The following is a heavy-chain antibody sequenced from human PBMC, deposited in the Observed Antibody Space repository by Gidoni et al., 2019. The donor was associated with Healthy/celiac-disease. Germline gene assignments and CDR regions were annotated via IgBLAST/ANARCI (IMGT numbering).Heavy chain of an antibody. CDR1: GGPISSSSYY. D-gene: IGHD6-6*01. CDR3: ASDSYSSSSLNWFDP. Sequence: QLQLQESGPGLVKPSETLSLTCTVSGGPISSSSYYWGWIRQPPGKGLEWIGSIYYSGSTYYNPSLKSRVTISVDTSKNQFSLKLSSVTAADTAVYYCASDSYSSSSLNWFDPWGQGTLVTVSS. V-gene: IGHV4-39*01. CDR2: IYYSGST. J-gene: IGHJ5*02.